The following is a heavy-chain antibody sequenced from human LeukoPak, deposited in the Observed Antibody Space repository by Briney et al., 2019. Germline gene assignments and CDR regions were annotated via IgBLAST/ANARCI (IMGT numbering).Heavy chain of an antibody. Sequence: GRSLRLSCAASGFTFSSYGMHWVRQAPGKGLEWVAVISYDGSNKYYADSLKGRFTISRDNAKNSLYLQMNSLRADDTAVYYCTRERSEAFDYWGQGTLVTVSS. CDR3: TRERSEAFDY. CDR1: GFTFSSYG. CDR2: ISYDGSNK. J-gene: IGHJ4*02. V-gene: IGHV3-30*03.